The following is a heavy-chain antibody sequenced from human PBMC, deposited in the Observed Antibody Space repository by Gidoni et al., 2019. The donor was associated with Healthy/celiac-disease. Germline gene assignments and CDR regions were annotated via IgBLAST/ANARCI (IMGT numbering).Heavy chain of an antibody. D-gene: IGHD2-15*01. J-gene: IGHJ4*02. CDR3: AKMAFGGRGGFDY. V-gene: IGHV3-9*01. CDR2: ISWNSGSI. Sequence: EVQLVESGGGLVQPGRSLRLSCAASGFTFDDYAMHWVRQAPGKGLEWVSGISWNSGSIGYADSVKGRFTISRDNAKNSLYLQMNSLRAEDTALYYCAKMAFGGRGGFDYWGQGTLVTVSS. CDR1: GFTFDDYA.